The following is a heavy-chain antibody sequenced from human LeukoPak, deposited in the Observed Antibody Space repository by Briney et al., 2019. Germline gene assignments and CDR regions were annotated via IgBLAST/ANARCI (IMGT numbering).Heavy chain of an antibody. J-gene: IGHJ4*02. Sequence: SETLSLTCTVSGGSISSYYWSWIRQPAGKGLEWIGRIYTSGSTNYNPSLKSRVTMSVDTSKNQFSLKLSSVTAADTAVYYCASLGRVEMATIFEGDYWGQGTLVTVSS. CDR3: ASLGRVEMATIFEGDY. D-gene: IGHD5-24*01. CDR2: IYTSGST. V-gene: IGHV4-4*07. CDR1: GGSISSYY.